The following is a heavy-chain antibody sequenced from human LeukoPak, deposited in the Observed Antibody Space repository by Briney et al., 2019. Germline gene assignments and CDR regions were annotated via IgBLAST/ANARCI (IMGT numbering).Heavy chain of an antibody. D-gene: IGHD3-9*01. V-gene: IGHV3-21*01. CDR1: GITFNTYT. Sequence: GGPLRLSCAASGITFNTYTMNWGRQAPGEGLEWVSSITASSTAIYSADSVKGRFTISSDNAKNFLYLQMNSLRAEDTAVYYCARTYYDILTGYNPYFVYWGQGILVTVSS. CDR2: ITASSTAI. J-gene: IGHJ4*02. CDR3: ARTYYDILTGYNPYFVY.